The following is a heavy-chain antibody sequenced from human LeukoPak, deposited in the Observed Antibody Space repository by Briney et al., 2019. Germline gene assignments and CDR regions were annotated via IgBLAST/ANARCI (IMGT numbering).Heavy chain of an antibody. CDR1: GYTFTSYG. CDR3: ARDEYVLWFGELSSSLYYYGMDV. CDR2: ISAYNGNT. V-gene: IGHV1-18*01. D-gene: IGHD3-10*01. J-gene: IGHJ6*02. Sequence: ASVKVSCKASGYTFTSYGISWVRQAPGQGLEWMGWISAYNGNTNYAQKLQGRVTMTTDTSTSTAYMELRSLRSDDTAVYYCARDEYVLWFGELSSSLYYYGMDVWGQGTTVTVSS.